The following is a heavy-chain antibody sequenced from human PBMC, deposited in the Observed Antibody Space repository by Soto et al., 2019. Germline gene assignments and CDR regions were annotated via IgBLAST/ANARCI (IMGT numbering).Heavy chain of an antibody. CDR2: ISKDGSTK. J-gene: IGHJ4*02. D-gene: IGHD3-22*01. V-gene: IGHV3-30*18. CDR1: GFTFSSYG. CDR3: AKETHSSGYGSYFDY. Sequence: PGGSLRFSCAASGFTFSSYGMHWVRQAPGKGLEWVAVISKDGSTKYDADSVKGRFTISRDNSKNTLYLQMNSLRAEDTAVYYCAKETHSSGYGSYFDYWGQGTLVTVSS.